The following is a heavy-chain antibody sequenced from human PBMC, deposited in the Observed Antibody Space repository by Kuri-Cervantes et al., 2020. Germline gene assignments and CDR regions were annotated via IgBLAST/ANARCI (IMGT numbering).Heavy chain of an antibody. CDR1: GFTFSRVW. V-gene: IGHV3-15*01. J-gene: IGHJ4*02. Sequence: ETLSLTCAASGFTFSRVWMNWVRQAPGKGLEWVGRIKSKTAAGTTDYAAPVTGRFTISRDDSKNTLFLQMSSLKTEDTALYYCTTDIGAAHDYWGQGTLVTVSS. CDR2: IKSKTAAGTT. CDR3: TTDIGAAHDY. D-gene: IGHD1-26*01.